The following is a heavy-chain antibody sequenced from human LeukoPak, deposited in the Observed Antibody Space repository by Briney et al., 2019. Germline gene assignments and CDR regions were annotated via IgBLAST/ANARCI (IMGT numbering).Heavy chain of an antibody. J-gene: IGHJ3*02. CDR3: AREEYYYDSSGYYDAFDI. Sequence: ASVKVSCKASGYTFTSYGISWVRQAPRQGLEWMGWISAYNGNTNYAQKLQGRVTMTTDTSTSTAYMELRSLRSDDTAVYYCAREEYYYDSSGYYDAFDIWGQGTMVTVSS. CDR1: GYTFTSYG. D-gene: IGHD3-22*01. V-gene: IGHV1-18*01. CDR2: ISAYNGNT.